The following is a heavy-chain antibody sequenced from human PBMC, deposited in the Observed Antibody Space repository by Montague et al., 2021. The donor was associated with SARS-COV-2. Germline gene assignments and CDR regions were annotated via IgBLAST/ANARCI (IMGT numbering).Heavy chain of an antibody. J-gene: IGHJ4*02. CDR2: IGGSGGFT. CDR1: GFTFNAFA. Sequence: SLRLSCAASGFTFNAFAMNWVRQAPGKGLVWVSAIGGSGGFTYYANSVRGRFTISRDNSKNTLFLQMNNLRVEDTAVYYCAKTLTNSSGWYGIDFWGPGTLVTVST. CDR3: AKTLTNSSGWYGIDF. D-gene: IGHD6-19*01. V-gene: IGHV3-23*01.